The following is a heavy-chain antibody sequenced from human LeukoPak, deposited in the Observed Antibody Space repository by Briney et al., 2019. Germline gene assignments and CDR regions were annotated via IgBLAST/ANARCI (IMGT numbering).Heavy chain of an antibody. J-gene: IGHJ3*02. V-gene: IGHV3-20*04. CDR3: ARGYDFWSGRLGDAFDI. Sequence: GGSLRLSCEASGFTFDDYAMTWGRHAPGTGLDWGSGINWNGGSTGYADSVKGRFTISRDNAKNSLYLQMNTLRAEDTALYYCARGYDFWSGRLGDAFDIWGQGTMVTVSS. D-gene: IGHD3-3*01. CDR1: GFTFDDYA. CDR2: INWNGGST.